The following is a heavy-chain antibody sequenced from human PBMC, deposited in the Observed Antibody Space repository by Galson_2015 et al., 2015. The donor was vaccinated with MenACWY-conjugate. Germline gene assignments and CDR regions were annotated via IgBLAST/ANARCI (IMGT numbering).Heavy chain of an antibody. Sequence: SLRLSCAASGFTVTSNYMSWVRQAPGKALEWVSVIYAGGSTDYADSVRGRFTLFRDNSKKTLYLQMNSLRAEDTAVYFCARAVPSRGAEVSDYWGQGTLVTVSS. D-gene: IGHD1-26*01. CDR1: GFTVTSNY. CDR2: IYAGGST. V-gene: IGHV3-66*01. CDR3: ARAVPSRGAEVSDY. J-gene: IGHJ4*02.